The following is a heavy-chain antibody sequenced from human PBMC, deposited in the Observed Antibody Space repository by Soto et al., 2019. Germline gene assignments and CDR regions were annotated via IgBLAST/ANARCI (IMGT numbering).Heavy chain of an antibody. Sequence: EVQLVESGGSLVKPGGSLRVSCAASGFSFTHYTMNWVRQAPGKGLEWVSAISSSGVYIYYADSVQGRFTISRDNARNSLYLQMDSLGAEDTAVYYCARANYDFWSGSSNYFGMDVWGQGTTVTVSS. V-gene: IGHV3-21*01. D-gene: IGHD3-3*01. CDR3: ARANYDFWSGSSNYFGMDV. J-gene: IGHJ6*02. CDR1: GFSFTHYT. CDR2: ISSSGVYI.